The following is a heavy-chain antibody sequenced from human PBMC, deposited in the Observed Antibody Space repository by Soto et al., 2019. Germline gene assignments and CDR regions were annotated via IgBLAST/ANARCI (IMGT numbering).Heavy chain of an antibody. CDR2: IRSKAYGGTT. D-gene: IGHD4-17*01. V-gene: IGHV3-49*05. CDR1: GFTFGDYA. Sequence: KTGGSLRLSCTASGFTFGDYAMSWFRQAPGKGLEWVGFIRSKAYGGTTEYAASVKGRFTISRDDSKSIAYLQMNSLKTEDTAVYYCTRDRGTTVVTPYYYYYYGMDVWGQGTTVTVSS. CDR3: TRDRGTTVVTPYYYYYYGMDV. J-gene: IGHJ6*02.